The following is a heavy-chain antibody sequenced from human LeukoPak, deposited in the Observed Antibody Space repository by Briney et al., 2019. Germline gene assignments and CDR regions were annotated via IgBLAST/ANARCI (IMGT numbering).Heavy chain of an antibody. J-gene: IGHJ4*02. D-gene: IGHD7-27*01. CDR3: ARVGIGGLTGYFDY. CDR2: ISYDGSNK. Sequence: PGGSLRLSCAASEFTFSSYAMHWVRQAPGTGLEWVAVISYDGSNKYYEDSVKGRFIISRDNSKNTLYLHMKRLRAEDTAVYYCARVGIGGLTGYFDYWGQGTLVTVSS. V-gene: IGHV3-30-3*01. CDR1: EFTFSSYA.